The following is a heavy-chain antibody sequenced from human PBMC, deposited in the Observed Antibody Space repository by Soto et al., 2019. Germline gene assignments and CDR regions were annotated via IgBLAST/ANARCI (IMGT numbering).Heavy chain of an antibody. CDR1: GYTFTSYG. CDR3: ARDGGNWAYYYYGMDV. J-gene: IGHJ6*02. CDR2: ISAYNGNT. Sequence: QVQLVQSGAEVKKPGASVKVSCKASGYTFTSYGISWVRQAPGQGLEWMGWISAYNGNTNYAQKLQGRVTMTTDTATSTADMELRSLRSDDTAVYYCARDGGNWAYYYYGMDVWGQGTTVTVSS. V-gene: IGHV1-18*01. D-gene: IGHD1-1*01.